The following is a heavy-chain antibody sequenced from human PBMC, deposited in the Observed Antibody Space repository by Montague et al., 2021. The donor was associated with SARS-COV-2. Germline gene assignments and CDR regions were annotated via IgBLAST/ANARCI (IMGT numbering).Heavy chain of an antibody. Sequence: SETLSLTCTVSGDSITNNYYWGWIRQPPGKGLEWIGTIYHSGTTYYNPSLKSRVTISVDTSNNQFSLKLTSVTAADTAVYYCARRHIVASNRAFDYWGQGTLDTVSS. CDR1: GDSITNNYY. V-gene: IGHV4-38-2*02. CDR2: IYHSGTT. J-gene: IGHJ4*02. D-gene: IGHD2-21*01. CDR3: ARRHIVASNRAFDY.